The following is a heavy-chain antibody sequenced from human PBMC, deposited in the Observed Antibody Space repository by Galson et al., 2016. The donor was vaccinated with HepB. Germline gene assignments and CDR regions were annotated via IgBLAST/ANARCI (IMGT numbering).Heavy chain of an antibody. Sequence: SETLSLTCTVSGGSVSSGTYYWSWIRQPPGKGLEWIGHMISSGSTKYNPSLKSRVTISIDTSKNQFSLNLNSMTAADTAVYYCARIQFGELSPFDYWGQGSLVTVSS. CDR2: MISSGST. CDR3: ARIQFGELSPFDY. J-gene: IGHJ4*02. D-gene: IGHD3-10*01. CDR1: GGSVSSGTYY. V-gene: IGHV4-61*01.